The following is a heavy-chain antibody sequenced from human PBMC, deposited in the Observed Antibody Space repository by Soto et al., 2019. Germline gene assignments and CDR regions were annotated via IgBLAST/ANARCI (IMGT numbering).Heavy chain of an antibody. D-gene: IGHD5-12*01. CDR1: GFTFSSYS. J-gene: IGHJ6*02. CDR3: ARDLRGLRLVGHYYYYGMDV. Sequence: PGGSLRLSCAASGFTFSSYSMNWVRQAPGKGLEWVSSISSSSSYIYYADSVKGRFTISRDNAKNSLYLQMNSLRAEDTAVYYCARDLRGLRLVGHYYYYGMDVWGQGTTVTVSS. V-gene: IGHV3-21*01. CDR2: ISSSSSYI.